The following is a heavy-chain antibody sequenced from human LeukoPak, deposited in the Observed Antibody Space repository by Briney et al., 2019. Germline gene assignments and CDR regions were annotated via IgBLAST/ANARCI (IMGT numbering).Heavy chain of an antibody. J-gene: IGHJ4*02. Sequence: GESLRLSCTASGFTFSNFWMGWVRQAPGKGLEWVANIKQDETEKFYLGSVKGRFTISRDNAKNSLYLQMNSLRAEDTAVYYCAKDSVPYYYGSGSYPDYWGQGTLVTVSS. CDR2: IKQDETEK. CDR1: GFTFSNFW. CDR3: AKDSVPYYYGSGSYPDY. D-gene: IGHD3-10*01. V-gene: IGHV3-7*03.